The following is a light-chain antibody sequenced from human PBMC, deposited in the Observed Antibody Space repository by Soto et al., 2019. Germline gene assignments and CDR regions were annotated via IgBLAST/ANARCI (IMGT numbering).Light chain of an antibody. J-gene: IGKJ4*01. Sequence: DVRMTQSPSSLSAFVVDRVTITCRASQGIAPYLAWFQQKPGKVPKLLIYATSTLQSGVPSRFSGSGSGTDFTLTINSLQPEDVGTYYCQKYNSAPLTFGGGTKVEIK. CDR3: QKYNSAPLT. CDR2: ATS. CDR1: QGIAPY. V-gene: IGKV1-27*01.